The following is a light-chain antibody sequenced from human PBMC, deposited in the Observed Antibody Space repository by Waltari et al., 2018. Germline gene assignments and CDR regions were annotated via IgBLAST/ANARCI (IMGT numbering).Light chain of an antibody. V-gene: IGKV3-20*01. CDR1: QSVSRA. J-gene: IGKJ1*01. CDR3: QHYLRLPVT. Sequence: EIVLTQSPGTLSLSLGGRATVSCRASQSVSRALAWDQQKPGQAPRLLIYGASTRATGIPDRFSGSGSGTDFSLTISRLEPDDFAVYFCQHYLRLPVTFGQGTTVEI. CDR2: GAS.